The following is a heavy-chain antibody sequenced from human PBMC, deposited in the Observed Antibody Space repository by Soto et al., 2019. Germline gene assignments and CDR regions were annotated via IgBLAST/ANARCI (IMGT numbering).Heavy chain of an antibody. D-gene: IGHD3-3*01. V-gene: IGHV1-3*01. CDR2: INAGNGNT. CDR1: GYTFTSYA. Sequence: ASVKVSCKASGYTFTSYAMHWVRQAPGQRLEWMGWINAGNGNTKYSQKFQGRVTITRDTSASTAYMELSSLRSEDTAVYYCAKDGRGEYYDFWSGHLGDQWYFDYWGQGTLVTVSS. J-gene: IGHJ4*02. CDR3: AKDGRGEYYDFWSGHLGDQWYFDY.